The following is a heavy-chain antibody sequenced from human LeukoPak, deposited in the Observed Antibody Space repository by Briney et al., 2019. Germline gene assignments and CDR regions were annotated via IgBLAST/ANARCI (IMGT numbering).Heavy chain of an antibody. Sequence: GSLRLSCAASGFTFSSYAMSWVRQPPGKGLEWIGEINHSGSTNYNPSLKSRVTISVDTSKNQFSLKLSSVTAADTAVYYCARGIAVAGIGLHNWFDPWGQGTLVTVSS. CDR1: GFTFSSYA. D-gene: IGHD6-19*01. CDR2: INHSGST. J-gene: IGHJ5*02. V-gene: IGHV4-34*01. CDR3: ARGIAVAGIGLHNWFDP.